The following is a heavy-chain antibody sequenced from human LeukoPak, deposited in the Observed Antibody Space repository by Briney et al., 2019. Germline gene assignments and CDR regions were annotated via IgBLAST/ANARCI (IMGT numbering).Heavy chain of an antibody. V-gene: IGHV3-74*01. CDR3: ARSDWFDP. CDR1: GFTFSGYW. Sequence: PGGSPRLSCAASGFTFSGYWMHWVRQAPGKGLVWVSRIKSDESTTSYADSVKGRFTISRDNAKNTLYLQMNSLRVEDTAVYFCARSDWFDPWGQGTLVTVSS. J-gene: IGHJ5*02. CDR2: IKSDESTT.